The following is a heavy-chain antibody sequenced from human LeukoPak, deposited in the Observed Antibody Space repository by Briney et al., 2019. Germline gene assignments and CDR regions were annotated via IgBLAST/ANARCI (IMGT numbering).Heavy chain of an antibody. CDR2: ITHNGKS. V-gene: IGHV4-34*01. D-gene: IGHD1-26*01. Sequence: KPSGTLSLTCAVYGVSLSGFYKNWIPQSPRGGLEWIGEITHNGKSNYNPSLKSRVTISVDTSRNQFSLRLTSVTAADAGVYYCVLGRWEPTGSYWGQGTLVAISS. CDR3: VLGRWEPTGSY. CDR1: GVSLSGFY. J-gene: IGHJ4*02.